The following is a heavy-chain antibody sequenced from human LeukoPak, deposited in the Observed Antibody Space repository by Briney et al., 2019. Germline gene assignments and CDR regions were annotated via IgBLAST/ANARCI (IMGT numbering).Heavy chain of an antibody. D-gene: IGHD3-10*01. V-gene: IGHV4-4*07. Sequence: MTSETLSLTCTVSGGSISSYYWSWIRQPAGKGLEWIGRIYTSGSTNYNPSLKSRVTMSVDTSKNQFSLKLSSVTAADTAVYYCARESYYGSGRTPDYWGQGTLVTVSS. CDR3: ARESYYGSGRTPDY. CDR2: IYTSGST. CDR1: GGSISSYY. J-gene: IGHJ4*02.